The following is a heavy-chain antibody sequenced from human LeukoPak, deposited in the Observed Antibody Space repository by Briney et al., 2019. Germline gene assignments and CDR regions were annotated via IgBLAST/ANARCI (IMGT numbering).Heavy chain of an antibody. CDR3: ARHLGHYYDSSGYYSDC. CDR2: IYPGDSDT. CDR1: GYSFTSYW. J-gene: IGHJ4*02. D-gene: IGHD3-22*01. V-gene: IGHV5-51*01. Sequence: GESLKISCKGSGYSFTSYWIGWVRQMPGKGLEWMGIIYPGDSDTGYSPSFQGQVTISADKSISTAYLQWSSLKASDTAMYYCARHLGHYYDSSGYYSDCWGQGTLVTVSS.